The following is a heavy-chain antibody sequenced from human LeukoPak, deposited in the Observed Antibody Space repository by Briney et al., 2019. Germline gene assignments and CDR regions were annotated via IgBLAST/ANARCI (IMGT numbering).Heavy chain of an antibody. V-gene: IGHV4-39*01. J-gene: IGHJ5*02. CDR1: GGSISSSIYY. Sequence: PSETLSLTCTVSGGSISSSIYYWGWIRQPPGKGLEWIGSMSYSGSTYYNPSLKSRVTISVDTSKNQFSLKLSSVTAADTAVYYCARRVRGFGESASNWFDPWGQGTLVTVSS. CDR3: ARRVRGFGESASNWFDP. CDR2: MSYSGST. D-gene: IGHD3-10*01.